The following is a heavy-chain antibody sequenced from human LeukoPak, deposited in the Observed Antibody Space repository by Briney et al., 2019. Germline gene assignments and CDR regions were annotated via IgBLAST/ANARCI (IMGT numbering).Heavy chain of an antibody. CDR1: GFTFDDYA. J-gene: IGHJ6*02. CDR3: AKDILERPYYYYGMDV. CDR2: ISWDGGST. V-gene: IGHV3-43D*03. D-gene: IGHD1-1*01. Sequence: GGSLRLSCAASGFTFDDYAMHWVRQAPGKGLEWVSLISWDGGSTYYADSVKGRFTISRDNSKNSLYLQMNSLRTEDTVLYYCAKDILERPYYYYGMDVWGQGTTVTVSS.